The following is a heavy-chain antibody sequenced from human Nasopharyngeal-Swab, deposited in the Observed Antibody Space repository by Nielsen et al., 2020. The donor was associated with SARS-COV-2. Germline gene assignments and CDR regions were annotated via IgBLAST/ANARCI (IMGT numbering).Heavy chain of an antibody. J-gene: IGHJ6*02. CDR2: ISAYNGNT. Sequence: GSVKVSCKASGYTFTSYGISWVRQAPGQGLEWMGWISAYNGNTNYAQKLQGRVTMTTDTSTSTAYMELRSLRSDDTAVYYCARILRLELRTCGMDVWGQGTTVTVSS. D-gene: IGHD1-7*01. V-gene: IGHV1-18*01. CDR3: ARILRLELRTCGMDV. CDR1: GYTFTSYG.